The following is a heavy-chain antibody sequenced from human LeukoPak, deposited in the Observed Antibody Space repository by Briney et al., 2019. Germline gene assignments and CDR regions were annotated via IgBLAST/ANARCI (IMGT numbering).Heavy chain of an antibody. J-gene: IGHJ4*02. CDR3: ARDLGYCSSTSCYSNDY. D-gene: IGHD2-2*02. CDR2: INWNGGST. Sequence: PGGSLRLSCEASGFTFDDYGMSWVRQAPGKGLEWVSGINWNGGSTGYADSVKGRFTISRDNAKNSLYLQMNSLRAEDTALYYCARDLGYCSSTSCYSNDYWGQGTLVTVSS. CDR1: GFTFDDYG. V-gene: IGHV3-20*04.